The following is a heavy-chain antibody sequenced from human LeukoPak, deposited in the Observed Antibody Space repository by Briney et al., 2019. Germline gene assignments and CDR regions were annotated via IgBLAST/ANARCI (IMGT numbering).Heavy chain of an antibody. CDR2: ITGSGHRT. Sequence: GGSLRRSCAVSGFTFRSYAMSWVRQAPGKGLECVSIITGSGHRTYYADSVKGRFTISRDNSKNTLYLEMNSLRAEDTARYYCAKDAGYSFGSEFYFDYWGQGTLLTASS. V-gene: IGHV3-23*01. J-gene: IGHJ4*02. CDR1: GFTFRSYA. CDR3: AKDAGYSFGSEFYFDY. D-gene: IGHD5-18*01.